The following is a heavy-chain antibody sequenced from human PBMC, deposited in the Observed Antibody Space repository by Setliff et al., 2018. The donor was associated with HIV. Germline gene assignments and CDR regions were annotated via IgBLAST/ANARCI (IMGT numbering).Heavy chain of an antibody. V-gene: IGHV4-38-2*01. D-gene: IGHD3-9*01. Sequence: SATLSLTCGVSVYSISSGYYWGWIRQPPGKGLEWIASIFHTGSTYYNPSLKSRASISADPSNNHFSLNLSSVTAADTAVYYCARHTVENYDVLTGDHPLGGFDHWGQGILVTVPS. CDR1: VYSISSGYY. CDR2: IFHTGST. J-gene: IGHJ4*02. CDR3: ARHTVENYDVLTGDHPLGGFDH.